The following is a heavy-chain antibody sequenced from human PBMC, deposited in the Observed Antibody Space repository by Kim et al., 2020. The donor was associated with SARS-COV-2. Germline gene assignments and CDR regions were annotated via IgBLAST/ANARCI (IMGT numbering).Heavy chain of an antibody. CDR2: NNAEHTQ. J-gene: IGHJ4*02. CDR3: TTAFEY. V-gene: IGHV3-74*01. Sequence: NNAEHTQTYAGSEKGRFPLSRDNAKNAVYLQLNGLGAEDTAVYYCTTAFEYWGQGALVTVSS.